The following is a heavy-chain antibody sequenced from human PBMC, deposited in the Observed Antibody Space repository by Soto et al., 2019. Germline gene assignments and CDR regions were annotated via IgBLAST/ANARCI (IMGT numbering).Heavy chain of an antibody. CDR1: GGTFRSDA. CDR3: ASPRRMRAHAFDI. V-gene: IGHV1-69*12. J-gene: IGHJ3*02. Sequence: QVQLVQSGAQVKKPGSSVKVSCKASGGTFRSDAISWVRQAPGQWLEWMGGIIPIFGTANYAQKFQGRVTITADESTSTAYMALSSLRSEDTAVYYCASPRRMRAHAFDIWGQGTMVTVSS. CDR2: IIPIFGTA. D-gene: IGHD6-6*01.